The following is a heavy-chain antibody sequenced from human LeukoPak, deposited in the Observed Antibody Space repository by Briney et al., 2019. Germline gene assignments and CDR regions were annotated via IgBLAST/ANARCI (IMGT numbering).Heavy chain of an antibody. J-gene: IGHJ5*02. Sequence: GGPLRLSCAASGFTFSSYAMSWVRQAPGKGLEWVSAISGSGGSTYYADSVKGRFTISRDNSKNTLYLQMNSLRAEDTAVYYCAKDGRIAVAGTLGRDWFDPWGQGTLATVSS. V-gene: IGHV3-23*01. D-gene: IGHD6-19*01. CDR2: ISGSGGST. CDR3: AKDGRIAVAGTLGRDWFDP. CDR1: GFTFSSYA.